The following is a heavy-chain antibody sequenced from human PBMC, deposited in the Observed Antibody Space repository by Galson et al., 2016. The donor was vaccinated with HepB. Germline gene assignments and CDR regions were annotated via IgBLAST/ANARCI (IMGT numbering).Heavy chain of an antibody. CDR3: ARGGENSWYDNDAFDL. J-gene: IGHJ3*01. Sequence: ETLSLTCAVSGGSITTDSWWKWVRQPPGKGLEWIGEVNQSGSINKNPPLKSRVTISVDWSKNEFSLKLTSVTAADTAMYFCARGGENSWYDNDAFDLWGQGTMVTVSS. CDR2: VNQSGSI. D-gene: IGHD6-13*01. V-gene: IGHV4-4*01. CDR1: GGSITTDSW.